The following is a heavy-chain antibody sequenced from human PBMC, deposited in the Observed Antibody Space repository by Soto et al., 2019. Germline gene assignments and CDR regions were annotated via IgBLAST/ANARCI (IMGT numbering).Heavy chain of an antibody. CDR1: GGSKNTSNW. D-gene: IGHD6-13*01. J-gene: IGHJ4*02. CDR3: ARARATIAAAAIFDC. CDR2: VYRTGST. V-gene: IGHV4-4*02. Sequence: QVQLQESGPGLVKPSGTLSLTCAVSGGSKNTSNWWSWVRQPPGKGLEWIGEVYRTGSTTYNPSLESRLTISVDKSKNQFSLKLTSVTAADTAVYYCARARATIAAAAIFDCWGQGTLVTVSS.